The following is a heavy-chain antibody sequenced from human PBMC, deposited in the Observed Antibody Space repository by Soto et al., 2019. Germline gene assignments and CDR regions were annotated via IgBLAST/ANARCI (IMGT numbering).Heavy chain of an antibody. V-gene: IGHV4-59*01. J-gene: IGHJ4*02. CDR3: ARASDSGTYCPCGF. Sequence: QVQLQESGPGLGKPSATLSLTCTVSGGSINGYYWSWIRQPPGKGLEWIGYIYYRGSTNYNPHLRSRVPMSVDTAKKQFARRRSSVTAADTAVFYCARASDSGTYCPCGFGGRGTRDTVSS. D-gene: IGHD1-26*01. CDR2: IYYRGST. CDR1: GGSINGYY.